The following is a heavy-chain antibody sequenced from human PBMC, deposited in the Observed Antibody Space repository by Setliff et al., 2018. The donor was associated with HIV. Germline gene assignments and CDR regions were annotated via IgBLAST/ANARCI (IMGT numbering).Heavy chain of an antibody. D-gene: IGHD3-10*01. J-gene: IGHJ3*01. V-gene: IGHV5-51*01. CDR1: GYSFATYW. Sequence: PGESLKISCKGSGYSFATYWIGWVRQMPGKGLEWMGIMYPGDSETRYSPSFQGQVTISADKSLSTAYLQWSSLKASDNAMYYCARRYKYYYATTGCTFDLWGQGTMVTVSS. CDR3: ARRYKYYYATTGCTFDL. CDR2: MYPGDSET.